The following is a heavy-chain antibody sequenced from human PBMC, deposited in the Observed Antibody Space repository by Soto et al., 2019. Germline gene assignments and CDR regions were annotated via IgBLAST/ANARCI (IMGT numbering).Heavy chain of an antibody. J-gene: IGHJ3*02. CDR3: ARESSIYYDSSGYYDAFDI. Sequence: EVQLVESGGGLVQPGGSLRLSCAASGFTFSSYSMNWVRQAPGKGLEWVSYISSSSSTIYYADSVKGRFTISRDNAKNSLYLQMNSLRDEDTAVYYCARESSIYYDSSGYYDAFDIWGQGTMVTVSS. CDR2: ISSSSSTI. CDR1: GFTFSSYS. D-gene: IGHD3-22*01. V-gene: IGHV3-48*02.